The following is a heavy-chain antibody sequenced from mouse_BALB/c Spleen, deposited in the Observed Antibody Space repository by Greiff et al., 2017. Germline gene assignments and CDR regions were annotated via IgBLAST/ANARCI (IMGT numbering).Heavy chain of an antibody. CDR1: GFTFSSYG. V-gene: IGHV5-6-3*01. CDR3: ASLYYGFSFAY. CDR2: INSNGGST. Sequence: EVQVVESGGGLVQPGGSLKLSCAASGFTFSSYGMSWVRQTPDKRLELVATINSNGGSTYYPDSVKGRFTISRDNAKNTLYLQMSSLKSEDTAMYYCASLYYGFSFAYWGQGTLVTVSA. D-gene: IGHD2-2*01. J-gene: IGHJ3*01.